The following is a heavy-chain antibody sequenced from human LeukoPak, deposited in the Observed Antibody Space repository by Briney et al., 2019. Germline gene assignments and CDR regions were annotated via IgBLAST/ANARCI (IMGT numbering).Heavy chain of an antibody. CDR3: AKRGSGSSGLYYFDY. D-gene: IGHD3-10*01. J-gene: IGHJ4*02. V-gene: IGHV3-23*01. Sequence: GGSLRLSSAASGFTSSSYAMSWVPQAPGKGLEWVSAIIGSGGSTFFTDSVKGRFTISRDNSKNTVYLQMSNLRAEDTAVYYCAKRGSGSSGLYYFDYWGQGALVTVSS. CDR1: GFTSSSYA. CDR2: IIGSGGST.